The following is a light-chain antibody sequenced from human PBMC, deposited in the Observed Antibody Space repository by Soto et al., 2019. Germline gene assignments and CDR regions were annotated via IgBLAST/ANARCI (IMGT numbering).Light chain of an antibody. CDR2: KAS. CDR3: QQYNSFWT. Sequence: DIQMTPSPSTLSASVGDRVTITCRASQSISSWLAWYQQKPGKAPKLLIYKASSLESGVPSRFSGSGSGTEFTPTISSLQPDDFATYYCQQYNSFWTFGQGTKVDIK. J-gene: IGKJ1*01. CDR1: QSISSW. V-gene: IGKV1-5*03.